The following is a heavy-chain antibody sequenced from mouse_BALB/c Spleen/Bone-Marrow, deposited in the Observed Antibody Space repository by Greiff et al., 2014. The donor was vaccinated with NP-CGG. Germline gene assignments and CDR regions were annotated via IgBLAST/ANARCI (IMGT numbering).Heavy chain of an antibody. CDR3: ARNGYYAMAY. CDR2: IWGDGST. D-gene: IGHD1-2*01. V-gene: IGHV2-6-7*01. CDR1: GFSLTGYG. Sequence: QVQLQQPGPGLVAPSQSLSITCTVSGFSLTGYGVNWVRQPPGKGLEWLGVIWGDGSTDYNSALKSRLSISKDNSESQVFLKMTSLQTDDTARYYCARNGYYAMAYWGQGTSVTVPS. J-gene: IGHJ4*01.